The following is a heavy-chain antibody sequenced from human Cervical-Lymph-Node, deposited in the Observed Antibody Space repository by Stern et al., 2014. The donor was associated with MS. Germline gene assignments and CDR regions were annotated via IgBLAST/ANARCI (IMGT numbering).Heavy chain of an antibody. J-gene: IGHJ4*02. D-gene: IGHD3-22*01. CDR3: ARGITSIEGMGVYFDD. Sequence: EEQLVESGADVKKPGESLKISCQGSGYSFTNYWIGWVRQMPGKGLDWMGIIYPGDYDTRYSPSFQGQVTMFADKSIRRAYLPWRSLKASDTAIYYCARGITSIEGMGVYFDDWGQGTLVTVSS. CDR2: IYPGDYDT. CDR1: GYSFTNYW. V-gene: IGHV5-51*03.